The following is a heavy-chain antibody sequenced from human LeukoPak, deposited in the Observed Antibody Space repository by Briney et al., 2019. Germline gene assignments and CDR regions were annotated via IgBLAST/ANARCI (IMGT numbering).Heavy chain of an antibody. CDR2: ISSSGSTI. D-gene: IGHD5-18*01. V-gene: IGHV3-48*03. Sequence: GGSLRLSCAASGFTFSSYEMNWVRQAPGKGMEWVSYISSSGSTIYYADSVKGRFTISRDNAKNSLYLQMNSLRAEDTAVYYCARDDSLYSYALIDYWGQGTLVTVSS. CDR3: ARDDSLYSYALIDY. CDR1: GFTFSSYE. J-gene: IGHJ4*02.